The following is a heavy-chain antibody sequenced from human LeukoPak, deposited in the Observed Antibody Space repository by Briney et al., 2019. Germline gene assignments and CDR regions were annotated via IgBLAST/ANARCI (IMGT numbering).Heavy chain of an antibody. V-gene: IGHV3-74*01. CDR3: ARGSVGALSYFDF. D-gene: IGHD1-26*01. J-gene: IGHJ4*02. Sequence: PGGSLRFSCAASGFTFSSYWMLWVRQAPGKGLVWVSRINSDGSSTNYADSVKGRFTISRDNAKNTLYLQMNSLRAEDTAVYYCARGSVGALSYFDFWGQGTLVSVSS. CDR1: GFTFSSYW. CDR2: INSDGSST.